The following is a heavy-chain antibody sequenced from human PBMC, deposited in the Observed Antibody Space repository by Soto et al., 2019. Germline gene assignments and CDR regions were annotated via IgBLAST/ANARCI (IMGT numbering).Heavy chain of an antibody. CDR3: AKGAPNTGSVDF. CDR2: IWHDGSYT. CDR1: GFTFSSYG. V-gene: IGHV3-33*06. J-gene: IGHJ4*01. D-gene: IGHD3-10*01. Sequence: PGGSLRLSCAASGFTFSSYGMHWVRQAPGKGLEWLAVIWHDGSYTYYADSVKGRFTISRDNSKNTLYLQMDSLRADDTAIYSCAKGAPNTGSVDFWGLGTPVTVSS.